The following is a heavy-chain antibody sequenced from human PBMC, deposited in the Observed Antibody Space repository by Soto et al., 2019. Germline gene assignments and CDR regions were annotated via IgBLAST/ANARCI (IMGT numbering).Heavy chain of an antibody. J-gene: IGHJ5*02. Sequence: QLQLQESGPGLVKPSETLSLTCTVSGGSFSSSSYYWGWIRQPPGKGLEWIGTIYSSGSTYYNPSLKSRVTISVDTSKNQFSLKLSSVTAADTAVYYCARPPLGGAWGQGTLVTVSS. CDR2: IYSSGST. V-gene: IGHV4-39*01. CDR3: ARPPLGGA. D-gene: IGHD3-16*01. CDR1: GGSFSSSSYY.